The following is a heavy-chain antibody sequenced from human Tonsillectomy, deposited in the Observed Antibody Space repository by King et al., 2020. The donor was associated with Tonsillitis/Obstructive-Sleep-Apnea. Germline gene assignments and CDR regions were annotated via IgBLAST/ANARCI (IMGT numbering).Heavy chain of an antibody. CDR1: GYTFISYY. D-gene: IGHD2-2*01. Sequence: QLVQSGAEVKKPGASVKVSCKASGYTFISYYMHWVRQAPGQGLEWMGIINPSGGITSYAQKFQGRVTMTRDTSTSTVYMELSSLRSEDTAVYYCARGDAVVPAVRSQTSYGMDVWGQGTTVTVSS. CDR2: INPSGGIT. V-gene: IGHV1-46*01. J-gene: IGHJ6*02. CDR3: ARGDAVVPAVRSQTSYGMDV.